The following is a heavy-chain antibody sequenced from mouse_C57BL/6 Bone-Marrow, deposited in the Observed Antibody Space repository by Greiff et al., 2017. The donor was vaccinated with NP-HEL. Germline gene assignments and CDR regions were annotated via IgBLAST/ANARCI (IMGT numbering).Heavy chain of an antibody. CDR1: GYTFTSYG. J-gene: IGHJ3*01. CDR2: IYPRSGNT. Sequence: VKLMESGAELARPGASVKLSCKASGYTFTSYGISWVKQRPGQGLEWIGEIYPRSGNTYYNEKFKGKAKLTEDKSSSTAYIELRSLTSEDSAVYFCAREAYDYDGAWFAYWGQGTLVTVSA. CDR3: AREAYDYDGAWFAY. V-gene: IGHV1-81*01. D-gene: IGHD2-4*01.